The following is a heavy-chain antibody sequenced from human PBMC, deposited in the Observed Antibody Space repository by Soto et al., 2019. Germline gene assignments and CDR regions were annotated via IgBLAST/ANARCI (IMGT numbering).Heavy chain of an antibody. D-gene: IGHD6-13*01. CDR1: GYTFTSYG. CDR3: LRDISTYSSSWSPIDY. CDR2: IIPILGIA. Sequence: TVKVSCKASGYTFTSYGISWVRQAPGQGLERMERIIPILGIANYAQKIQGRVTITADKSTSTAYMELSSLRSEDTAVYYFLRDISTYSSSWSPIDYWGQGTLVTVSS. V-gene: IGHV1-69*04. J-gene: IGHJ4*02.